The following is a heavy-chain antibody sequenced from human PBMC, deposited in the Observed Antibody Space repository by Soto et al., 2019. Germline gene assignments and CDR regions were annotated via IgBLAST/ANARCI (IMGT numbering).Heavy chain of an antibody. D-gene: IGHD3-10*01. V-gene: IGHV3-23*01. CDR3: AKGDFGALRWSAF. CDR1: GFTFISYG. Sequence: AGGSLRLSCAASGFTFISYGMSWVRQAPGKGLEWVSGISGSDGSTYYADSVKGRFTISRDNSKNTLYLQMNSLRAEDTAVYYCAKGDFGALRWSAFWGRGTLLTVSS. CDR2: ISGSDGST. J-gene: IGHJ4*02.